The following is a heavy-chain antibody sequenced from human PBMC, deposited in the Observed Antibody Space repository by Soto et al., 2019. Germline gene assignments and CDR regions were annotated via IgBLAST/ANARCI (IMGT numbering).Heavy chain of an antibody. D-gene: IGHD1-7*01. CDR2: VSGSGRST. Sequence: GGSLRLSCAASGFTFSSYAMNWVRQAPGKGLEWVSGVSGSGRSTYYADSVKGRFTLSRDNSKNILYLQMNTLRAKDTAIYYCAKLRDWNYLDGMDVWGQGTTVTVSS. V-gene: IGHV3-23*01. J-gene: IGHJ6*02. CDR3: AKLRDWNYLDGMDV. CDR1: GFTFSSYA.